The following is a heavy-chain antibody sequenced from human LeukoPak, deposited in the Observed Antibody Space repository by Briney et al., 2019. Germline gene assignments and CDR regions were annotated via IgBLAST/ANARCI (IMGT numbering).Heavy chain of an antibody. CDR1: GYTFTGYY. V-gene: IGHV1-2*02. CDR2: INPNSGGT. J-gene: IGHJ6*03. CDR3: ARPAAGRYYYYYYYMDV. D-gene: IGHD6-13*01. Sequence: ASVKVSCKASGYTFTGYYMHWVRQAPGQGLEWMGWINPNSGGTNYAQKFQGRVTMTRDTSISTAYMELSRLRSDDTAVYYCARPAAGRYYYYYYYMDVWGKGTTVTVSS.